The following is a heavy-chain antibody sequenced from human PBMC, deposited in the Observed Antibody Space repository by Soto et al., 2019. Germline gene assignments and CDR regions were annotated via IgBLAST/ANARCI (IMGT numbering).Heavy chain of an antibody. Sequence: LRLSCAGSGFIFGHYAMTWVRQAPGKGLGWISAISGRGDSTYYADAVKGRFTISRDNSKNTLYLQMNSLRFDDTAVYYCAKALDGIDDYFYAMGVWGQGTTVTVSS. CDR3: AKALDGIDDYFYAMGV. CDR1: GFIFGHYA. V-gene: IGHV3-23*01. D-gene: IGHD1-1*01. CDR2: ISGRGDST. J-gene: IGHJ6*02.